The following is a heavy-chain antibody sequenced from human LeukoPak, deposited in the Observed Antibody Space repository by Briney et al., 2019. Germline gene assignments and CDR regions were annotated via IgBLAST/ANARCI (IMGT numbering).Heavy chain of an antibody. J-gene: IGHJ4*02. CDR1: GGTFSSYT. Sequence: SVKVSCKASGGTFSSYTISWVRQAPGQGLEWMGRIIPILGIANYAQKFQGRVTITADKSTSTAYMELSSVRSEDTAVYYCARDPLRSGWFGVPDYWGQGTLVTVSS. CDR3: ARDPLRSGWFGVPDY. D-gene: IGHD6-19*01. V-gene: IGHV1-69*04. CDR2: IIPILGIA.